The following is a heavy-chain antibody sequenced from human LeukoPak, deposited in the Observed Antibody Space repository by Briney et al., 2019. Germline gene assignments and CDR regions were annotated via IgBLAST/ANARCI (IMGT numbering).Heavy chain of an antibody. Sequence: ASVKVSCKASGYTFTSYSISWVRQAPGQGLEWMGWISAYNGNTNYAQKLQGRVTMTTDTSTSTAYMELSSLRSEDTAVYYCARGNQPPQYYYYYYYMDVWGKGTTVTVSS. CDR1: GYTFTSYS. CDR3: ARGNQPPQYYYYYYYMDV. J-gene: IGHJ6*03. D-gene: IGHD1-14*01. V-gene: IGHV1-18*01. CDR2: ISAYNGNT.